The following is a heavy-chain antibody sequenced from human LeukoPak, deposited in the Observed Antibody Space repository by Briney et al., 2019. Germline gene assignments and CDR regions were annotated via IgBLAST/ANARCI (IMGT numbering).Heavy chain of an antibody. Sequence: SETLSLTCAVYGGSFSGYYWIWIRQPPGKGLEWIGEINHSGSTNYNPSLKSRVTISVDTSKNQFSLKLSSVTAADTAVYYCARGGWTYYYGMDVWGQGTTVTVS. D-gene: IGHD3/OR15-3a*01. CDR1: GGSFSGYY. J-gene: IGHJ6*02. CDR3: ARGGWTYYYGMDV. V-gene: IGHV4-34*01. CDR2: INHSGST.